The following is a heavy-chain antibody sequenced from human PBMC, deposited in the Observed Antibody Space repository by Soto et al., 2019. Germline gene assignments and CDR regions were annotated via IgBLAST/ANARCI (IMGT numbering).Heavy chain of an antibody. D-gene: IGHD1-26*01. J-gene: IGHJ4*02. V-gene: IGHV1-8*01. CDR2: MNPNSGNT. CDR3: ATEPFIVGATAGFDY. CDR1: GYTFTSYD. Sequence: ASVKVSCKASGYTFTSYDINWVRQATGQGPEWMGWMNPNSGNTGYAQKFQGRVTMTRNTSISTAYMELSSLRSEDTAVYYCATEPFIVGATAGFDYWGPGPLCTVSS.